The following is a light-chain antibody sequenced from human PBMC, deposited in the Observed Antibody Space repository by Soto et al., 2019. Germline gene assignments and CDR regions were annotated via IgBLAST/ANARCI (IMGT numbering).Light chain of an antibody. V-gene: IGLV3-21*02. J-gene: IGLJ2*01. CDR3: QVWDSASDLVV. CDR2: DDS. CDR1: NIGSQS. Sequence: SYELTQPPSASVAPGQTARITCGGDNIGSQSVHWYQQRPGQAPVLVVFDDSDRPSGIPERVSGSNAGNTATLTISRVEAGDEGDHYGQVWDSASDLVVFGGRTKVNVL.